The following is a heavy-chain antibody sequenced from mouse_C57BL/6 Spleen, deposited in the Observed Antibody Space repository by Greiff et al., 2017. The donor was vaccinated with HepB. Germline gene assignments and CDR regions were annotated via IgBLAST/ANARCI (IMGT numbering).Heavy chain of an antibody. D-gene: IGHD2-5*01. V-gene: IGHV7-3*01. Sequence: VMLVQSGGGLVQPGGSLSLPCAASGFTFPDYYMSWVRQPPGKALEWLGFIRNTATGYTKEYSASMKGRFTISRENSQSILYLQMNALRAEDSATYYCARYSHYSNSYAMDYWGQGTSVTVSS. CDR2: IRNTATGYTK. J-gene: IGHJ4*01. CDR1: GFTFPDYY. CDR3: ARYSHYSNSYAMDY.